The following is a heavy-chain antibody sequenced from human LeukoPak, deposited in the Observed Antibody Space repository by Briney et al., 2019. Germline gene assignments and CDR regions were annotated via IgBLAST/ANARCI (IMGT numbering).Heavy chain of an antibody. CDR3: ARGAPSGSYYY. D-gene: IGHD1-26*01. J-gene: IGHJ4*02. Sequence: SGGSLRLSCAASGFTVSSNYVSWVRQAPGKGLEWVSVIYSGGSTYYADSVKGRFTISRDNAKNTLYLQMNSLRAEDTAVYYCARGAPSGSYYYWGQGTLVTVSS. CDR1: GFTVSSNY. CDR2: IYSGGST. V-gene: IGHV3-53*01.